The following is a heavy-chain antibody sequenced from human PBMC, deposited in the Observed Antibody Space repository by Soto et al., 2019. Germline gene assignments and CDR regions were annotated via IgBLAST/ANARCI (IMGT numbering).Heavy chain of an antibody. V-gene: IGHV1-69*13. CDR2: IIPIFGTA. J-gene: IGHJ4*02. D-gene: IGHD4-17*01. Sequence: ASVKVSCKASGGTFSIYAISWVLQAPGQGLEWMGGIIPIFGTANYAQKFQGRVTITAGESTSTAYMELSSLRSEDTAMYYCARAYSSATFYGDYNYWGQGTLVTVSS. CDR3: ARAYSSATFYGDYNY. CDR1: GGTFSIYA.